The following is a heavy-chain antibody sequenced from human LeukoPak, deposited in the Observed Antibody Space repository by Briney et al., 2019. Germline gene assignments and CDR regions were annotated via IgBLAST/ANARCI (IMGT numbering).Heavy chain of an antibody. V-gene: IGHV3-53*01. J-gene: IGHJ3*02. CDR1: GLTVSSNY. CDR2: IYSDGNT. Sequence: VGSLRLSCAASGLTVSSNYMSWVRQAPGKGLEWVSVIYSDGNTYYADSVKGRFTISRDNSKNTLYLQMNSLRAEDTAVYYCARDFSGRGDAFDIWGQGTMVTVSS. CDR3: ARDFSGRGDAFDI. D-gene: IGHD1-26*01.